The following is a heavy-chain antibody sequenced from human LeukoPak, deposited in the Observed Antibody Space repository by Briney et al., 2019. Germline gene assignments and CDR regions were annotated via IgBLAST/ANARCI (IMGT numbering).Heavy chain of an antibody. Sequence: PSETLSLTCTVSGGSISSSSYYWGWIRQPPGKGLEWIGEINHSGSTNYNPSLKSRLTISVDTSKNQFSLKLSSVTAADTAVYYCARCKSSSQAWYYYYYMDVWGKGTKVTVSS. J-gene: IGHJ6*03. CDR3: ARCKSSSQAWYYYYYMDV. CDR1: GGSISSSSYY. D-gene: IGHD6-13*01. V-gene: IGHV4-39*07. CDR2: INHSGST.